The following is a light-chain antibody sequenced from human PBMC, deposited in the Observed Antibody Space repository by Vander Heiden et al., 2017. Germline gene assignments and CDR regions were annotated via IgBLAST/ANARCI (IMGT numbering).Light chain of an antibody. CDR1: QGIRND. V-gene: IGKV1-6*01. J-gene: IGKJ1*01. CDR3: LQDYNYLWT. CDR2: AAS. Sequence: AIQMTQSPSSLYASVGDRVTITCRASQGIRNDLGWYQQKPGKAPKLLIYAASSLQSGVPSRFSGSGSGTDFTLTISSLQPEDFATYYCLQDYNYLWTFGQGTKVEIK.